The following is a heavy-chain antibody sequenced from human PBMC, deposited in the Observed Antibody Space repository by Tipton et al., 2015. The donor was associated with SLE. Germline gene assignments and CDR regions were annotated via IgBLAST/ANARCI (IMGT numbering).Heavy chain of an antibody. D-gene: IGHD3-3*01. CDR3: ARDLYYDFRSGYPVGDY. J-gene: IGHJ4*02. Sequence: SLRLSCVASGFTFSHYWMSWVRQAPGKGLEWVANIKEDGSETYHVDSVKGRFTISRDNAKKSLYLQMDSLRAEDTAMYYCARDLYYDFRSGYPVGDYWGQGTLVTVSS. CDR1: GFTFSHYW. V-gene: IGHV3-7*01. CDR2: IKEDGSET.